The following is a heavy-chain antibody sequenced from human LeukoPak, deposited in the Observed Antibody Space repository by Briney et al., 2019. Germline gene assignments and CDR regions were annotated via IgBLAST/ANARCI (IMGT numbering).Heavy chain of an antibody. CDR1: GFTFSSYW. CDR3: ARPLMYYYGSEAYFWFDP. D-gene: IGHD3-10*01. V-gene: IGHV3-7*01. CDR2: IKQDGSEK. J-gene: IGHJ5*02. Sequence: GGSLRLSCAASGFTFSSYWMSWVRQAPGKGLEWVANIKQDGSEKYYVDSVKGRFTISRDNTKNSLSLQMNSLRAEDTAVYYCARPLMYYYGSEAYFWFDPWGQGTLVTVSS.